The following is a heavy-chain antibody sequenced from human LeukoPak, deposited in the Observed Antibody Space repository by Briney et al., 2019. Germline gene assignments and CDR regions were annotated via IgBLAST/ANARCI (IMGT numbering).Heavy chain of an antibody. CDR3: ARFLRSGSYYNLYHYYGMDV. Sequence: GASVKVSCKASGYTFTSYDINWVRQATGQGLEWMGWMNPNSGNTGYAQKFQGRVTMTRNTSISTAYMELSSLRSEDTAVYYCARFLRSGSYYNLYHYYGMDVWGQGTTVTVSS. J-gene: IGHJ6*02. CDR2: MNPNSGNT. V-gene: IGHV1-8*01. CDR1: GYTFTSYD. D-gene: IGHD3-10*01.